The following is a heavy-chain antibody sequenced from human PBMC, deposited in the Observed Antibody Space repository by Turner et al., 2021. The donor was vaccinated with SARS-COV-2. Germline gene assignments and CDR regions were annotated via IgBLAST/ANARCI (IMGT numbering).Heavy chain of an antibody. V-gene: IGHV3-53*02. D-gene: IGHD2-2*01. CDR1: GFVVSSNS. CDR3: ARPFGTAVVPPS. Sequence: EVQLVETGGGLIQPGGSLRLTCAASGFVVSSNSMSWVRQAPGKGLEWVSVIYSGGSTYYADSVKGRFTISRDSSKNTLYLQMNSLRAEDTAVYYCARPFGTAVVPPSWGQGTTVTVSS. J-gene: IGHJ6*02. CDR2: IYSGGST.